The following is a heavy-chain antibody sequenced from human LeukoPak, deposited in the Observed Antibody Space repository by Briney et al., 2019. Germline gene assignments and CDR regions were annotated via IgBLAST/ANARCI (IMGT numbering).Heavy chain of an antibody. CDR1: GYSFISYW. CDR2: IDPSDSYT. V-gene: IGHV5-10-1*01. Sequence: NLGESLKISCKGSGYSFISYWISWVRQMPGKGLEWMGRIDPSDSYTNSSPSYQGHVTISAAKSISTAYLQWSSLKASDTAMYYCATRRDYGSGSYYNAAFDIWGQGTMVTVSS. CDR3: ATRRDYGSGSYYNAAFDI. J-gene: IGHJ3*02. D-gene: IGHD3-10*01.